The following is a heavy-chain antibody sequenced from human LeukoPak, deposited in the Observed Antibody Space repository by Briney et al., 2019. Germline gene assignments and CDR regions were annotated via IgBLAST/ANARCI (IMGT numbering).Heavy chain of an antibody. CDR1: GFTFSSYA. CDR2: ISYDGSNK. CDR3: AAHYDFWSGSDAFDI. J-gene: IGHJ3*02. Sequence: GGSLRLSCAASGFTFSSYAMHWVRQAPGKGLEWVAVISYDGSNKYYADSVKGRFTISRDNAKNSLYLQMNSLRAEDTAVYYCAAHYDFWSGSDAFDIWGQGTMVTVSS. V-gene: IGHV3-30-3*01. D-gene: IGHD3-3*01.